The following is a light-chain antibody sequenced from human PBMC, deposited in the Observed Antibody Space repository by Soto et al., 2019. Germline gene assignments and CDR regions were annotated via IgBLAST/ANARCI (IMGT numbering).Light chain of an antibody. CDR1: SSNIGRNT. V-gene: IGLV1-44*01. Sequence: QSVLTQPPSASGTPGQRVTISCSGSSSNIGRNTVNWYQQLPGTAPKLLIYSNNQRPSGVPDRFSGSKSGTSASLAISGLQSEDEAGYYCAAWDDGLNGHVVFGGGTKVTVL. J-gene: IGLJ2*01. CDR3: AAWDDGLNGHVV. CDR2: SNN.